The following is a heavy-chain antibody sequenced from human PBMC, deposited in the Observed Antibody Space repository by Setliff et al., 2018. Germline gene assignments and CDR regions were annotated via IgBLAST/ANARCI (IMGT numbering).Heavy chain of an antibody. CDR1: GGTFSSYA. Sequence: SVKVSCKASGGTFSSYAISWVRQAPGQGLEWMGGIIPILGIANYAQKFQGRVTITAGESTSTAYMELSSLRSEDTAVYYCARDFMVRGVIITAGNAFDIWGQGTMVTVSS. D-gene: IGHD3-10*01. J-gene: IGHJ3*02. V-gene: IGHV1-69*10. CDR3: ARDFMVRGVIITAGNAFDI. CDR2: IIPILGIA.